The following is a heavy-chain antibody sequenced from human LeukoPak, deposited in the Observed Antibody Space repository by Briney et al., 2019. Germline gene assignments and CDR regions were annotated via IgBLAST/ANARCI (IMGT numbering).Heavy chain of an antibody. V-gene: IGHV1-18*01. D-gene: IGHD3-10*01. Sequence: GASVKVSCKASGYTFTSYGISWVRQAPGQELEWMGWISAYNGNTNYAQKLQGRVTMTTDTSTSTAYMELRSLRSDDTAVYYCARDPQLWFGALFPNWFDPWGQGTLVTVSS. J-gene: IGHJ5*02. CDR2: ISAYNGNT. CDR1: GYTFTSYG. CDR3: ARDPQLWFGALFPNWFDP.